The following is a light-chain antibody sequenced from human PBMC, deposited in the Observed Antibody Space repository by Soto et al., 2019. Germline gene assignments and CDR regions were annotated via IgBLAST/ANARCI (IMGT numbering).Light chain of an antibody. Sequence: QSALTQSASVSGSPGQSIAISCTGTSSDVGGYNYVSWYQQHPGKAPKLMLYDVAIRPSGVSDRFSGSKSGNTASLTISGLQAEDEADYYCTSYTTSSTYVFGTGTKLTVL. V-gene: IGLV2-14*01. CDR3: TSYTTSSTYV. CDR2: DVA. J-gene: IGLJ1*01. CDR1: SSDVGGYNY.